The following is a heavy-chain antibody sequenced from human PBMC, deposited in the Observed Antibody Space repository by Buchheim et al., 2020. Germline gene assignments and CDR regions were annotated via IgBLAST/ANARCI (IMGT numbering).Heavy chain of an antibody. CDR3: AKATPVAGDY. CDR1: GFTFSDYY. CDR2: ISYDGSNK. J-gene: IGHJ4*02. V-gene: IGHV3-30*18. Sequence: VQLLESGGGLVQPGGSLRLSCAASGFTFSDYYMSWIRQAPGKGLEWVAVISYDGSNKYYADSVKGRFTISRDNSKNTLYLQMNSLRAEDAAVYYCAKATPVAGDYWGQGTL. D-gene: IGHD6-19*01.